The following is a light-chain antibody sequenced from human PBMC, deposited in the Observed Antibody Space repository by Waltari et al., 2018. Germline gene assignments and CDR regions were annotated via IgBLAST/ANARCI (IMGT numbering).Light chain of an antibody. J-gene: IGLJ2*01. CDR1: SSDVGVFHY. V-gene: IGLV2-14*01. CDR3: TSFTTTSTVQ. CDR2: EVS. Sequence: QSALAPPASVSGSPGQSITASCTGPSSDVGVFHYVPWYQQHPGKAPKVMIYEVSKRPSGVSDRFSGSKSGNTASLTISGLQAEDEADYYCTSFTTTSTVQFGGGTKVTVL.